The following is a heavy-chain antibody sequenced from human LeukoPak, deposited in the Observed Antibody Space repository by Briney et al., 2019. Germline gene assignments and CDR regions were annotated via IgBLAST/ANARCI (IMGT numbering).Heavy chain of an antibody. V-gene: IGHV3-21*01. CDR1: GFIFSSYT. J-gene: IGHJ4*02. D-gene: IGHD3-9*01. CDR3: ASSTLTAYYFDY. Sequence: GGSLRLSCAASGFIFSSYTMHWVRQAPGKGLEWVSSIVSSSTYTYYADSLKGRFTISRDNAKNSLYLQMNSLTAEDTAVYYCASSTLTAYYFDYWGQGTLVTVSS. CDR2: IVSSSTYT.